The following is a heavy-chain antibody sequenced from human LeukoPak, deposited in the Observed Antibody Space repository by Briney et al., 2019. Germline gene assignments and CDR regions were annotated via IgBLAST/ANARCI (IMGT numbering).Heavy chain of an antibody. D-gene: IGHD3-10*01. CDR3: ARDYERIIMVRGVPLSPQTVFDP. CDR2: INPNSGGT. CDR1: GYTFTDYY. Sequence: ASVKVSCKASGYTFTDYYIHWVRQAPGQGPEWMGWINPNSGGTNYAQNLQGRVTMTRDTSISTAYMELSRLRSDDTAVYYCARDYERIIMVRGVPLSPQTVFDPWGQGTLVTVSS. V-gene: IGHV1-2*02. J-gene: IGHJ5*02.